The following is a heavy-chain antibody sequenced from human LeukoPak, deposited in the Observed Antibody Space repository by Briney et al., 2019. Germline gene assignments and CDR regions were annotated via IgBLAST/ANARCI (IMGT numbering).Heavy chain of an antibody. CDR1: GGSISSDNYY. V-gene: IGHV4-61*02. CDR2: IYTSGST. J-gene: IGHJ2*01. D-gene: IGHD3-10*01. CDR3: AKHPWFGEFWYFDL. Sequence: SQTLSLTCTVSGGSISSDNYYWSWIRQPAGKGLEWIGRIYTSGSTNYNPSLKSRVTMSLDTSKNQFSLNLSSVTAADTAVYYCAKHPWFGEFWYFDLWGRGALVTVSS.